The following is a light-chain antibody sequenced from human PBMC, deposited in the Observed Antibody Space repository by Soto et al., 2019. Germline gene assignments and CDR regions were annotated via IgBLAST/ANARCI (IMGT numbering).Light chain of an antibody. CDR3: SSSSSSTDDL. J-gene: IGLJ1*01. Sequence: QSALTQPASVSGSPGQSITISCTGTSSDVGGYDYVSWYQLHPGKAPKLMVFEVSNRPSGVSYRFSGSKSGNTASLTISGLQAEDEADYFCSSSSSSTDDLFGAGTKGTVL. V-gene: IGLV2-14*01. CDR2: EVS. CDR1: SSDVGGYDY.